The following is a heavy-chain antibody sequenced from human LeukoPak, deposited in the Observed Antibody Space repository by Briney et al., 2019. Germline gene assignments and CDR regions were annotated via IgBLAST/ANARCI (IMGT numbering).Heavy chain of an antibody. V-gene: IGHV1-46*01. CDR3: ARGGMLREWLLSFYGSGPNWFDP. D-gene: IGHD3-3*01. J-gene: IGHJ5*02. Sequence: ASVKVSCKASGYTFTSYYMHWVRQAPGQGLEWMGIINPSGGSTSYAQKFQGRVTMTRDTSTSTVYMGLGSLRSEDTAVYYCARGGMLREWLLSFYGSGPNWFDPWGQGTLVTVSS. CDR1: GYTFTSYY. CDR2: INPSGGST.